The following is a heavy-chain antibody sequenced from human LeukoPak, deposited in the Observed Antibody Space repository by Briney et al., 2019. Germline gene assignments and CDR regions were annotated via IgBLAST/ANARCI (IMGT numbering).Heavy chain of an antibody. CDR3: TRLAGGDAFDI. D-gene: IGHD2-15*01. Sequence: GGSLRLSCAASGFTFSGSAMHWVRQASGKGVEWGGRIRSKANGYTTAYGASVKGRFTISRDDSQRATYVQMNSLKIEDTAVYYCTRLAGGDAFDIWGPGTMVTVSS. J-gene: IGHJ3*02. CDR1: GFTFSGSA. CDR2: IRSKANGYTT. V-gene: IGHV3-73*01.